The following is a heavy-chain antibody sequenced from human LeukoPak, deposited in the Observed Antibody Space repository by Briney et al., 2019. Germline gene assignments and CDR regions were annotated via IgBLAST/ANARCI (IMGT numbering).Heavy chain of an antibody. D-gene: IGHD3-22*01. J-gene: IGHJ4*02. CDR1: GGSFSSYY. CDR2: INHSGST. CDR3: ARAGMIVTQIDY. Sequence: SETLSLTCAVYGGSFSSYYWSWIRQPPGKGLEWIGEINHSGSTNYNPSLKSRVTISVDTSKNQFSLKLSSVTAADTAVYYCARAGMIVTQIDYWGQGTLVTVSS. V-gene: IGHV4-34*01.